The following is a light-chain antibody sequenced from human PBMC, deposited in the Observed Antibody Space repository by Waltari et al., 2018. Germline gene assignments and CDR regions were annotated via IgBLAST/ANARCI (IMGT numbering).Light chain of an antibody. CDR3: QQCGSSPPT. CDR2: DAS. V-gene: IGKV3-20*01. CDR1: QSVSSTY. Sequence: EIVLTQSPGTLSLSPGERATLSCRASQSVSSTYLAWYQQKPGQAPRLLIYDASSRATGIPDRFSGSGSGTDFTLIISRLEPEDFGVYYWQQCGSSPPTFGGGTKVQIK. J-gene: IGKJ4*01.